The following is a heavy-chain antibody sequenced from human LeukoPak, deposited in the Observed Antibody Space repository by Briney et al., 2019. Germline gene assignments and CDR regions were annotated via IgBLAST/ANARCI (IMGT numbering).Heavy chain of an antibody. CDR3: ARSPRARAARASYYYMDV. CDR2: MNPNSGNT. V-gene: IGHV1-8*01. CDR1: GYTFTSYD. J-gene: IGHJ6*03. Sequence: GASVKVSYKASGYTFTSYDINWMRQATGQGLEWMGWMNPNSGNTGYAQRCQGRVTMTRNTSISTAYMELSSLRSEDTAVYYCARSPRARAARASYYYMDVWGKGTTVTVSS. D-gene: IGHD6-6*01.